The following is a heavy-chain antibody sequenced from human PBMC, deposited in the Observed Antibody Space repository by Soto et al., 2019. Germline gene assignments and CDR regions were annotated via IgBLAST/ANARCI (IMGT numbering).Heavy chain of an antibody. CDR2: ISYDGSNK. Sequence: QVQLVESGGGVVQPGWSLRLSCAASGFTFSSYAMHWVRQAPGKGLEWVAVISYDGSNKYYADSVKGRFTISRDNSKNTLYLQMNSLRAEDTAVFYCARDPLWGTAMVLWYFDLWGRGTLVTVSS. D-gene: IGHD5-18*01. CDR3: ARDPLWGTAMVLWYFDL. V-gene: IGHV3-30-3*01. CDR1: GFTFSSYA. J-gene: IGHJ2*01.